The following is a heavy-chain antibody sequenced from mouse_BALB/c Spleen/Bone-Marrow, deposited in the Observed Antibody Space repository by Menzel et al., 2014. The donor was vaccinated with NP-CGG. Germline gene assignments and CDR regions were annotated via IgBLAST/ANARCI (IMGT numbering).Heavy chain of an antibody. D-gene: IGHD1-1*01. CDR3: ARHYGSNYYAMDY. CDR2: IWGDGRT. V-gene: IGHV2-6-7*01. J-gene: IGHJ4*01. CDR1: GFSLTGYG. Sequence: VQGVESGPGMVAPSQSLSITCTVSGFSLTGYGVNWVRQPPGKGLEWLGMIWGDGRTDYNSALKSRLSISKDNSKSQVFLKMNSLQTDDTARYYCARHYGSNYYAMDYWGQGTPVTVSS.